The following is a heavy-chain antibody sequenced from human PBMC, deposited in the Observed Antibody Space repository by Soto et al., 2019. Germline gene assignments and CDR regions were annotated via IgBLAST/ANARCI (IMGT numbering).Heavy chain of an antibody. CDR2: ISTFNGNT. CDR3: ARGTVTSGRWFGP. Sequence: QVHLVQSGTEVKEPGASVKVSCKASASTFTGYTINWVRQAPGQGLEWMAWISTFNGNTKYAGNFEGRVTMTTNTSTTTAYMGLTSPTFNDTAWYFCARGTVTSGRWFGPWGQGTLVSVSS. J-gene: IGHJ5*02. V-gene: IGHV1-18*04. CDR1: ASTFTGYT. D-gene: IGHD4-17*01.